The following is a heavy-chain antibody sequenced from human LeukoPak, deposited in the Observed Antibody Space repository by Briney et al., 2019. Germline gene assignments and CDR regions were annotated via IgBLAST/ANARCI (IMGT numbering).Heavy chain of an antibody. D-gene: IGHD1-26*01. CDR2: INPSDGAT. V-gene: IGHV1-46*01. CDR1: GYTFTTYY. CDR3: GREQRGGLSGNLGGLFASYHTYYYMDV. Sequence: ASVKVSCKASGYTFTTYYIHWVRQAPGQGLEWMGMINPSDGATTYAQKFQGRGTMTRDMSTTTVYMDVRTLRSEDPAVYSCGREQRGGLSGNLGGLFASYHTYYYMDVWGRGTTVTVSS. J-gene: IGHJ6*03.